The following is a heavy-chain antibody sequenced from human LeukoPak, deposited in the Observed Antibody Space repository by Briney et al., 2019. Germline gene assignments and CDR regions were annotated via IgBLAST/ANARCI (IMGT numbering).Heavy chain of an antibody. CDR3: ARQASDCSSTSCYKVDYYYYYGMDV. D-gene: IGHD2-2*02. Sequence: SETLSLTCTVSGGSISSYYWSWIRQPPGKGLEWIGYIYYSGSTNYNPSLKSRVTISVETSKNQFSLKLSSVTAADTAVYYCARQASDCSSTSCYKVDYYYYYGMDVWGQGTTVTVSS. J-gene: IGHJ6*02. CDR2: IYYSGST. V-gene: IGHV4-59*08. CDR1: GGSISSYY.